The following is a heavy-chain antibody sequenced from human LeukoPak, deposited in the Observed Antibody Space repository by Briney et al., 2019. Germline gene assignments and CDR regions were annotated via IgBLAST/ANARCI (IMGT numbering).Heavy chain of an antibody. Sequence: GGSLRLSCAASGFIFSDYYMSWIRQAPGKGLEWISYISNNGRTIHYADSVKGRFIISRDNTKKSLYLQMNSLRVEDTAVYYCARAAGWLDPWGRGTLVTVPS. V-gene: IGHV3-11*01. CDR3: ARAAGWLDP. J-gene: IGHJ5*02. CDR2: ISNNGRTI. D-gene: IGHD6-13*01. CDR1: GFIFSDYY.